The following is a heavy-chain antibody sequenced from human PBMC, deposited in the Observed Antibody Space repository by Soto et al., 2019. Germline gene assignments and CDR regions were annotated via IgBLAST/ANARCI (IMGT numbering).Heavy chain of an antibody. D-gene: IGHD3-22*01. J-gene: IGHJ5*02. Sequence: AETLSPTCAVSSYSISSGYYWCFLRQPPGKGLECVGSIYHGGSTYYNPSLNSRVTLSIDITNNHVSLILNSVTAADTAVYYCARVGPWVPYYYDSSPYTFENWFDPWGQGTLVTVSS. CDR3: ARVGPWVPYYYDSSPYTFENWFDP. CDR2: IYHGGST. V-gene: IGHV4-38-2*01. CDR1: SYSISSGYY.